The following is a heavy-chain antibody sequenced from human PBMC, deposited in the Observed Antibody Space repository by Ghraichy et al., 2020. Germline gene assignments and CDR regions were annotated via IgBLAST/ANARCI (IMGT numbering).Heavy chain of an antibody. D-gene: IGHD6-13*01. Sequence: GESLNISCAASGFTVSSNYMSWVRQAPGKGLEWVSVIYSGGSTYYADSVKGRFTISRDNSKNTLYLQMNSLRAEDTAVYYCAGAAGYSSSWYSREGGWFDPWGQGTLVTVSS. CDR3: AGAAGYSSSWYSREGGWFDP. CDR2: IYSGGST. V-gene: IGHV3-66*01. CDR1: GFTVSSNY. J-gene: IGHJ5*02.